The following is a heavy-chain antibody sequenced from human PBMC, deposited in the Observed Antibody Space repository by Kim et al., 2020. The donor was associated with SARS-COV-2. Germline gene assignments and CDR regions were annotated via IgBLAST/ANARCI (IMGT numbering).Heavy chain of an antibody. Sequence: GGSLRLSCAASGFTFSSYGMHWVRQAPGKGLEWVAVIWYDGSNKYYADSVKGRFTISRDNSKNTMYLQMNSLRAEDTAVYYCAKDRSGPFDYWGQGTLVTVSS. D-gene: IGHD7-27*01. CDR2: IWYDGSNK. J-gene: IGHJ4*02. V-gene: IGHV3-33*06. CDR1: GFTFSSYG. CDR3: AKDRSGPFDY.